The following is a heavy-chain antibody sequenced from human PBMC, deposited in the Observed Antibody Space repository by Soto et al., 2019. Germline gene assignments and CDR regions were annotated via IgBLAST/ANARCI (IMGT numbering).Heavy chain of an antibody. CDR2: VSNDGSNK. Sequence: PGGSLRLSCAASGFTFSSYVMHWVRQASGKGLEWVAVVSNDGSNKDYADSVKGRFTISRDNSKNTLYLQMNSLRAEDTAVYYCAAMATRNAPASPVGPRLARGISAFDIWGQGTMVTVSS. CDR1: GFTFSSYV. D-gene: IGHD5-12*01. J-gene: IGHJ3*02. V-gene: IGHV3-30*03. CDR3: AAMATRNAPASPVGPRLARGISAFDI.